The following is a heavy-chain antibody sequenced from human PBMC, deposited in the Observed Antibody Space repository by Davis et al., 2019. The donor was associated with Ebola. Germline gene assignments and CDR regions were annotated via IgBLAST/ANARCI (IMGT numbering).Heavy chain of an antibody. Sequence: GGSLRLSCAASGFTFSSYAMSWVRQAPGKGLEWVSAIRGSGGSTYYADSVKGRLTISRDNSKNPLYLQMTSLRAEDTAVYYCAKVSLKYYFDYWGQGTLVTVSS. CDR1: GFTFSSYA. V-gene: IGHV3-23*01. CDR3: AKVSLKYYFDY. CDR2: IRGSGGST. J-gene: IGHJ4*02.